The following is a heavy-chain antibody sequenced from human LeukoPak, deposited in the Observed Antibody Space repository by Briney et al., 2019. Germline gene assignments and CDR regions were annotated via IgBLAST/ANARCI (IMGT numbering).Heavy chain of an antibody. CDR2: ISSSGDTI. D-gene: IGHD3-10*01. Sequence: PGGSLRLSCAASGFTFSSFSMNWVRQAPGKGLEWISYISSSGDTIFYADSVKGRFTISRDNAKNSLSLEMNSLRAEDTAVYYCTKSLYYYASGTFNFFDPWGQGTLVTVSS. CDR3: TKSLYYYASGTFNFFDP. J-gene: IGHJ5*02. CDR1: GFTFSSFS. V-gene: IGHV3-48*04.